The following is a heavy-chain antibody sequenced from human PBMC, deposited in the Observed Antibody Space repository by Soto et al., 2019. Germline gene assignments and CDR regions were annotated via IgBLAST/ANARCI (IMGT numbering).Heavy chain of an antibody. J-gene: IGHJ4*02. CDR1: GFTFSSHD. CDR3: ARVAAAEVDY. CDR2: ISSSSSTI. Sequence: PEGSLRLSCSASGFTFSSHDMHWVRQVPGRGLEYVSYISSSSSTIYYADSVKGRFTISRDNAKNSLYLQMNSLRDEDTAVYYCARVAAAEVDYWGQGTLVTVSS. D-gene: IGHD6-13*01. V-gene: IGHV3-48*02.